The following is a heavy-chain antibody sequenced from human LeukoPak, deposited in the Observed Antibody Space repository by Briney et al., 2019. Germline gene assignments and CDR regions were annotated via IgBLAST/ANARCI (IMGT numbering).Heavy chain of an antibody. D-gene: IGHD2-21*01. CDR3: ARGESYRGGDCYHY. Sequence: SETLSLTCTVSGGSISSSAYYWGWIRQPPGKGLEWVGTVYYSGSTYYNPSLKSRVTISVDTSKNQFSLRLTSVTAADTAVYYCARGESYRGGDCYHYWGQGTLVTVSS. J-gene: IGHJ4*02. CDR2: VYYSGST. CDR1: GGSISSSAYY. V-gene: IGHV4-39*07.